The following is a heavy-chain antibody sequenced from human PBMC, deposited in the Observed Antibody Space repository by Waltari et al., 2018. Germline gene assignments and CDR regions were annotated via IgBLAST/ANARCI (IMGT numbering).Heavy chain of an antibody. Sequence: QVQLVQSGAEVKKPGASVKVSCKASGYTFTGYHMHWVRQAPGQGLEWMGWINPNSGGTNYAQKFQGRVTMTRDTSISTAYMELSRLRSDDTAVYYCARDRENYYDSSGYDFQHWGQGTLVTVSS. CDR3: ARDRENYYDSSGYDFQH. D-gene: IGHD3-22*01. CDR2: INPNSGGT. CDR1: GYTFTGYH. J-gene: IGHJ1*01. V-gene: IGHV1-2*02.